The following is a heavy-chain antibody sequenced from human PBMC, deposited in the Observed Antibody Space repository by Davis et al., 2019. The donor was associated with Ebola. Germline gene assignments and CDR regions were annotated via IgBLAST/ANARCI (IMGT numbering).Heavy chain of an antibody. CDR2: IKSKTDGGTT. J-gene: IGHJ6*02. CDR3: ARGEGDYETFYYYYGMDV. CDR1: GFTFSNAW. V-gene: IGHV3-15*07. D-gene: IGHD4-17*01. Sequence: GGSLRLSCAASGFTFSNAWMNWVRQAPGKGLEWVGRIKSKTDGGTTDYAAPVKGRFTISRDNAKNSLYLQMNSLRAEDTAVYYCARGEGDYETFYYYYGMDVWGQGTTVTVSS.